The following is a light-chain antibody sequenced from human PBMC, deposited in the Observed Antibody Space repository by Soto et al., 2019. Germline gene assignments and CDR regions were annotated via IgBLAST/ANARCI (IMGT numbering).Light chain of an antibody. Sequence: DFPMTQSPSSLSASVGDRVTITCRATQAIKNFLNWYQQKPGRAPKLLISDASTLQRGVPSRFSGSGSGTHVPFVISSLQPGDVGTYYCQQSDNLPLTFGQGTRLDIK. CDR2: DAS. J-gene: IGKJ5*01. CDR3: QQSDNLPLT. V-gene: IGKV1-33*01. CDR1: QAIKNF.